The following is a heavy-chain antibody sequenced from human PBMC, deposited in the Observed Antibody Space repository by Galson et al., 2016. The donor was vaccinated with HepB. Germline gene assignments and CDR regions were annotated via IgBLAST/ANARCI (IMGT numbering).Heavy chain of an antibody. CDR3: TRDGWTSNWFGY. CDR2: IYSGGST. J-gene: IGHJ5*01. CDR1: GFTVSTDY. V-gene: IGHV3-66*02. Sequence: SLRLSCAGSGFTVSTDYMSWVRQAPGKGLEWVSIIYSGGSTYYADSVKGRFSISRDNSKNTLYLQIDSLRVEDTAVYYCTRDGWTSNWFGYWGQGTLVTVSS. D-gene: IGHD6-19*01.